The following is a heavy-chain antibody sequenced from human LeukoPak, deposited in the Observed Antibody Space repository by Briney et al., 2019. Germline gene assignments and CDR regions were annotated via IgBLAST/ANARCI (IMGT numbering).Heavy chain of an antibody. J-gene: IGHJ4*02. Sequence: GGSLRLSCSASGFTFSSYSMNWDRQAPGKGLEWVSYISSSSTTIYYADSVKGRFTISRDNAKNSLYLQMNSLRVADTAVYYCARGPYKDFWSGYSDYWGQGTLVTVSS. V-gene: IGHV3-48*01. D-gene: IGHD3-3*01. CDR3: ARGPYKDFWSGYSDY. CDR1: GFTFSSYS. CDR2: ISSSSTTI.